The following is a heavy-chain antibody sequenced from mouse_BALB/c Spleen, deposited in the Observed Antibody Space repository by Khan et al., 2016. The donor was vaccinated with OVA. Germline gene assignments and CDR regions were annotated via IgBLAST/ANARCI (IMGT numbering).Heavy chain of an antibody. D-gene: IGHD1-2*01. CDR1: GFSLTGYG. J-gene: IGHJ3*01. CDR3: ARELRLGGFAY. CDR2: IWSDGST. Sequence: VQLQESGPGLVAPSQSLSITCTVSGFSLTGYGVNWVRQPPGKGLEWLGMIWSDGSTDYNSALKSRLSISKDNSKSQVFLKMNSLQTDDTARYYCARELRLGGFAYGGQGTLVTVSA. V-gene: IGHV2-6-7*01.